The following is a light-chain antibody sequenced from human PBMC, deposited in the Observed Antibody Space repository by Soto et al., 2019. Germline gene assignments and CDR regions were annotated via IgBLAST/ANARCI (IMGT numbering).Light chain of an antibody. CDR1: QSVSSSY. J-gene: IGKJ1*01. V-gene: IGKV3-20*01. CDR3: QQYGSSPWT. CDR2: GAS. Sequence: MVVTQSPGTLSLSPGEGSTLSCRASQSVSSSYLAWYQQKPGQAPRLLIYGASSRATGIPDRFSGSGSGTDFTLTISRLEPEDFAVYYCQQYGSSPWTFGQGTKVDIK.